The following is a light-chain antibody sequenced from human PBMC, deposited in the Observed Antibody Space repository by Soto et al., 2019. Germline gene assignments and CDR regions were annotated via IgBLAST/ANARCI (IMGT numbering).Light chain of an antibody. Sequence: ELVMTQSPATLSISPGERATLSCRASQSVSSNLAWYQQKPGQAPRLLIYGASTRATGIPARFSGSGSGTEFTLTFSSLQSEDFAVYYCQQYNNWKTFGQGTKV. CDR3: QQYNNWKT. CDR2: GAS. CDR1: QSVSSN. V-gene: IGKV3-15*01. J-gene: IGKJ1*01.